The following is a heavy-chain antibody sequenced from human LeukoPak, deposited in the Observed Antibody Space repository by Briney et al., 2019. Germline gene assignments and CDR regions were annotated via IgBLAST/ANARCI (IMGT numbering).Heavy chain of an antibody. Sequence: ASVKVSCKAAGYTFTRFGISWVRQAPGQGLEWMGWISANSGQTYYAQKLQGRVTMTTDTSTSTAYTELRSLRSDDTAIYYCARDFYHGHCGGGYCYVLDSWGQGTLVTVSS. CDR3: ARDFYHGHCGGGYCYVLDS. V-gene: IGHV1-18*01. CDR2: ISANSGQT. D-gene: IGHD2-15*01. CDR1: GYTFTRFG. J-gene: IGHJ4*02.